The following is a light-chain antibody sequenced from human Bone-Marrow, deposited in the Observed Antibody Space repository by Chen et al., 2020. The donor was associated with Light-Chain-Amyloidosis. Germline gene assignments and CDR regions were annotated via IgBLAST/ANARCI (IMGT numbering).Light chain of an antibody. Sequence: QSALTQPASVSGSPGQSSTISCIGSSSDVGGYDYVSWYQQHPGKAPQLIIYDVSNRPSGVSDLFSGAKSGYTASLTISGLQADDEADYYCTSYTSHRTRVFGTGTEVTVL. CDR3: TSYTSHRTRV. CDR1: SSDVGGYDY. V-gene: IGLV2-14*01. J-gene: IGLJ1*01. CDR2: DVS.